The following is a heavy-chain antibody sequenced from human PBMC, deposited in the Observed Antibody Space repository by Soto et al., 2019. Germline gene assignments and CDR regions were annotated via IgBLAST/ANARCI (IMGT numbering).Heavy chain of an antibody. Sequence: GASVKVSCKASGYTFTSYGISCVRQAPGQGLEWMGWISGYNGNTKYAQKLQGRVTMTTDTSTSTAYMELRSLRSDDTAVYYCARSDQYFDWLPQSPYYFDYWGQGTLVTSPQ. J-gene: IGHJ4*02. CDR2: ISGYNGNT. D-gene: IGHD3-9*01. CDR1: GYTFTSYG. V-gene: IGHV1-18*01. CDR3: ARSDQYFDWLPQSPYYFDY.